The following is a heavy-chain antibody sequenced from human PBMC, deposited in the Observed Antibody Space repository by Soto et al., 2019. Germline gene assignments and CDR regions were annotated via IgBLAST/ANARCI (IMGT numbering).Heavy chain of an antibody. J-gene: IGHJ4*02. CDR2: INHSGST. CDR3: ERVVLDFWSGYQIDY. D-gene: IGHD3-3*01. Sequence: SETLSLTCAVYGGSFSGYYWSWIRQPPGKGLEWIGEINHSGSTNYNPSLKSRVTISVDTSKNQFSLKLSSVTAADTAVYYCERVVLDFWSGYQIDYWGQGTLVTVSS. V-gene: IGHV4-34*01. CDR1: GGSFSGYY.